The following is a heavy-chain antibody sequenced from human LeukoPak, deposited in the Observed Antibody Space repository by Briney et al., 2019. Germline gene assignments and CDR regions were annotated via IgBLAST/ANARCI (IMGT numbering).Heavy chain of an antibody. V-gene: IGHV3-30*18. Sequence: GGSLRLSCAASGFTFSTYGMHWVRQAPGKGMEWVAVISYDGSNEYYADSVKGRFTISRDNSKNTLYLQMSSLRAEDTAVYYCAKEFNRGLPDYWGQGTLVTVPS. CDR2: ISYDGSNE. D-gene: IGHD2-21*01. J-gene: IGHJ4*02. CDR1: GFTFSTYG. CDR3: AKEFNRGLPDY.